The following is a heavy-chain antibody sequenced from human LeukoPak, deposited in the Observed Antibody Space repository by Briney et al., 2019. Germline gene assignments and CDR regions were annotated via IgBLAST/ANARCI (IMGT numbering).Heavy chain of an antibody. D-gene: IGHD6-19*01. J-gene: IGHJ4*02. CDR1: GFTFINYA. Sequence: GGSLRLSCAASGFTFINYAMHWVRQAPGKGLEWVAVISYDGSNKYYADSVKGRFTISRDNSKNTLYLQMNSLRAEDTAVYYCARESIAVAGTSWGDFDYWGQGTLVTVSS. CDR3: ARESIAVAGTSWGDFDY. V-gene: IGHV3-30*04. CDR2: ISYDGSNK.